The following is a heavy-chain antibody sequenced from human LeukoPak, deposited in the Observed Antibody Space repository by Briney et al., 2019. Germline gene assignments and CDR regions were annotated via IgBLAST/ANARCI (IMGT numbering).Heavy chain of an antibody. Sequence: VASVKVSCKASGYTFTSYGISWVRQAPGQGLEWMGWISAYNGNTNCAQKLQGRVTMTTDTSTSTAYMELRSLRSDDTAVYYCARDRRIAARPDWFDPWGQGTLVTVSS. D-gene: IGHD6-6*01. V-gene: IGHV1-18*01. CDR3: ARDRRIAARPDWFDP. CDR2: ISAYNGNT. CDR1: GYTFTSYG. J-gene: IGHJ5*02.